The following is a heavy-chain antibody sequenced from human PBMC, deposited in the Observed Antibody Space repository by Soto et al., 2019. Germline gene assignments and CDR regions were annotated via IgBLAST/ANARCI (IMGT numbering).Heavy chain of an antibody. V-gene: IGHV3-30*18. J-gene: IGHJ6*03. CDR3: AKFHRGYSGYDEYYYYYMDV. D-gene: IGHD5-12*01. CDR2: ISYDGSNK. CDR1: GFTFSSYG. Sequence: QVQLVESGGGVVQPGRSLRLSCAASGFTFSSYGMHWVRQAPGKGLEWVAVISYDGSNKYYADSVKGRFTISRDNSKNTLYLQMSSLRAEDTAVYYCAKFHRGYSGYDEYYYYYMDVWGKGTTVTVSS.